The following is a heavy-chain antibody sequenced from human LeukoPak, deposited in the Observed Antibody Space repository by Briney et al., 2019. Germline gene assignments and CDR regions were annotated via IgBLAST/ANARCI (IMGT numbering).Heavy chain of an antibody. D-gene: IGHD2-2*02. CDR2: INFNSGAT. V-gene: IGHV1-2*06. J-gene: IGHJ4*02. Sequence: ASVTVSCRTSGYTFINYQIHWVRQAPDQGLEWMGRINFNSGATVFAQKFQGRVTMTRDTSINTVYMELSSLEFDDTAVYYCTRTWWTEACSSSSCFTPDFDYWGQGTPVTVSS. CDR3: TRTWWTEACSSSSCFTPDFDY. CDR1: GYTFINYQ.